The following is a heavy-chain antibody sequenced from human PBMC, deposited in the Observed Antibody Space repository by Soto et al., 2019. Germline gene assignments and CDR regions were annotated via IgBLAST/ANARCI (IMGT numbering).Heavy chain of an antibody. CDR2: IYHSGRT. CDR3: ARQKNSWFYGMDV. Sequence: QVQLQESGPGLVKPSQTLSLTCTVSGGSISSDDYYWSWIRQPPGKGLEWIGYIYHSGRTYYNPSLKSRMTISVDTSKNQFSLILTSVTAADTAVYYCARQKNSWFYGMDVWGQGTTVTVSS. D-gene: IGHD3-10*01. CDR1: GGSISSDDYY. J-gene: IGHJ6*02. V-gene: IGHV4-30-4*01.